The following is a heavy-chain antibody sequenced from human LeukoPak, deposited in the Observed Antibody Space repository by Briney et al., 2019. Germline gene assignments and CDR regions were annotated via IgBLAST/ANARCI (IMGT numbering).Heavy chain of an antibody. D-gene: IGHD6-13*01. J-gene: IGHJ4*02. CDR1: GYTHSSYC. CDR2: ISSSSSYI. CDR3: ARASGAAAGTVFDY. Sequence: KTGGSQTLPCAASGYTHSSYCISWPRHATGEGLEWVSSISSSSSYIYYADSVKGRFTISRDNAKNSLYLQMNSLRAEDTAVYYCARASGAAAGTVFDYWGQGTLVTVSS. V-gene: IGHV3-21*01.